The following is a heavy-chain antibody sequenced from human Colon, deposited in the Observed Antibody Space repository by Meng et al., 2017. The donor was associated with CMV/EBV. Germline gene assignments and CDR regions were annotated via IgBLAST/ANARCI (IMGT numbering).Heavy chain of an antibody. V-gene: IGHV4-39*07. Sequence: HLQLQESGPGLGKPSETLSLTCTFSGGSISSSSYYWGWIRQPPGKGLEWIGSIYYSGSTYYNPSLKSRVTISVDTSKNQFSLKLSSVTAADTAVYYCARAAAAGEYYFDYWGQGTLVTVSS. CDR3: ARAAAAGEYYFDY. CDR1: GGSISSSSYY. D-gene: IGHD6-13*01. CDR2: IYYSGST. J-gene: IGHJ4*02.